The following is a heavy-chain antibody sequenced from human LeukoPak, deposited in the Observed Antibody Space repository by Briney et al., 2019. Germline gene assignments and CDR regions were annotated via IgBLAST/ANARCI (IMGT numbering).Heavy chain of an antibody. CDR2: INSDGSST. D-gene: IGHD2-15*01. V-gene: IGHV3-74*01. CDR1: GFTFSSYW. CDR3: ARDAYCSGGSCYSDFDY. Sequence: GGSLRLSCAASGFTFSSYWMHWVRQAPGKGLVWVSRINSDGSSTSYADSVKGRFTISRDNAKNTLYLQMNSLRAEDTAVYYCARDAYCSGGSCYSDFDYWGQGTLVTVSS. J-gene: IGHJ4*02.